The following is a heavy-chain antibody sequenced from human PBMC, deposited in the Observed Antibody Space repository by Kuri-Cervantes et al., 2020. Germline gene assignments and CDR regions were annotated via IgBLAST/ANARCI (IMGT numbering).Heavy chain of an antibody. V-gene: IGHV3-9*01. CDR3: AREKDSGSYPFDY. D-gene: IGHD1-26*01. J-gene: IGHJ4*02. CDR2: ISWNSGSI. Sequence: SLKISCAASGFTFDDYAMHWVRQAPGKGLEWVSGISWNSGSIGYADSVKGRFTISRDNAKNSLYLQMNSLRAEDTALYYCAREKDSGSYPFDYWGQGTLVTVSS. CDR1: GFTFDDYA.